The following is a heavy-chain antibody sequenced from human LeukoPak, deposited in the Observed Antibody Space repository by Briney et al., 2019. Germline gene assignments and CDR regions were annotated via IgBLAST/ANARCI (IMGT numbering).Heavy chain of an antibody. D-gene: IGHD3-10*01. CDR1: GGSFSGYY. CDR2: INHSGST. CDR3: ARHIRGSRNGDAFDI. Sequence: SETLSLTCAVYGGSFSGYYWSWIRQPPGKGLEWIGEINHSGSTNYNPSLKSRVTISVDTTKNQFSLKVSSVTAADTAVYYCARHIRGSRNGDAFDIWGQGTMVTVSS. V-gene: IGHV4-34*01. J-gene: IGHJ3*02.